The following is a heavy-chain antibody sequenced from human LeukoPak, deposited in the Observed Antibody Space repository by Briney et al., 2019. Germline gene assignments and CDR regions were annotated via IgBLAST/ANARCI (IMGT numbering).Heavy chain of an antibody. CDR1: GFTFDDYA. CDR2: ISSSSSYI. CDR3: ASLRDYFDY. D-gene: IGHD4-17*01. J-gene: IGHJ4*02. V-gene: IGHV3-21*01. Sequence: GRSLRLSCAASGFTFDDYAMHWVRQAPGKGLEWVSPISSSSSYIYYADSVKGRFTISRDNAKNSLYLQMNSLRAEDTAVYYCASLRDYFDYWGQGTLVTVSS.